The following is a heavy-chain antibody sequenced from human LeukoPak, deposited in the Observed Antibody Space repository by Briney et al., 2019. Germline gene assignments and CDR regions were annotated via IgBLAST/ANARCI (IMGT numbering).Heavy chain of an antibody. CDR3: ARDGAARAFDI. CDR1: GFTFSSYA. Sequence: GGSLRLSCAASGFTFSSYAMHWVRQAPGKGLEWVAVISYDGSNKYYADSVKGRFTISRDNSKNTLYLQMNSLRAEDTAVYYCARDGAARAFDIWGQGTMVTVSS. D-gene: IGHD6-6*01. V-gene: IGHV3-30-3*01. J-gene: IGHJ3*02. CDR2: ISYDGSNK.